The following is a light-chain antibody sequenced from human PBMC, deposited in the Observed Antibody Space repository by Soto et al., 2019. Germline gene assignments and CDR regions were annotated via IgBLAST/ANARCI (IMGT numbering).Light chain of an antibody. J-gene: IGLJ2*01. CDR3: QSYDSSLSGSV. CDR2: GNI. Sequence: QAVVTQPPSVSGAPGQRVTISCTGSSSNIGAGYDVHWYQQLPGTAPKLLIYGNINRPSGVPDRFSGSKSDTSASLAITGLQAEDEADYYCQSYDSSLSGSVFGGGTKVTVL. V-gene: IGLV1-40*01. CDR1: SSNIGAGYD.